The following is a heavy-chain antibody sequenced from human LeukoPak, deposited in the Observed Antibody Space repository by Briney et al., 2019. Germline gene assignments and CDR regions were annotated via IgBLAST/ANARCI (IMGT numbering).Heavy chain of an antibody. CDR1: GGSISSGDYY. Sequence: SQTLSLTCTVSGGSISSGDYYWSWIRQPPGKGLEWIGSIYDSGSTYYNPSLKSRVTISVDTSKNQFSLKLNSVTAADTAVYYCARTSYGYFVDYWGQGTLVTVSS. V-gene: IGHV4-39*01. CDR3: ARTSYGYFVDY. J-gene: IGHJ4*02. D-gene: IGHD5-18*01. CDR2: IYDSGST.